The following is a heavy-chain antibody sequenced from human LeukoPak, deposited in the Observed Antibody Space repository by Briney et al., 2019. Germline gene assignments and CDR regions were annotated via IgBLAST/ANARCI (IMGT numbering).Heavy chain of an antibody. Sequence: PGGSLRLSCAASGFTVSSNYMSWVRQAPGKGLEWVSVIYSGGSTYYADSVKGRFTIPRDNSKNTLYLQMNSLRAEDTAVYYCARATYYYDSSGYTNWFDPWGQGTLVTVSS. CDR2: IYSGGST. CDR3: ARATYYYDSSGYTNWFDP. D-gene: IGHD3-22*01. J-gene: IGHJ5*02. CDR1: GFTVSSNY. V-gene: IGHV3-53*01.